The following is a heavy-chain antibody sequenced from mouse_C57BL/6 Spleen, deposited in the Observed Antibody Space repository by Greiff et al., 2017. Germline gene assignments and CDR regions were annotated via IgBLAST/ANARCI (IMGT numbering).Heavy chain of an antibody. CDR1: GYSFTGYY. V-gene: IGHV1-42*01. CDR3: ARADGSSYNDY. J-gene: IGHJ2*01. D-gene: IGHD1-1*01. Sequence: EVQLQQSGPELVKPGASVKISCKASGYSFTGYYMNWVKQSPEKSLEWIGEINPSTGGTTYNQKFKAKATLTVDKSSSTAYMQLKSLTSEDSAVYYCARADGSSYNDYWGQGTTLTVSS. CDR2: INPSTGGT.